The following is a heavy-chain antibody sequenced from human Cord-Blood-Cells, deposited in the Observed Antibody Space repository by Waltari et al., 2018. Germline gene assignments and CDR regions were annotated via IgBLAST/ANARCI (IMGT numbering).Heavy chain of an antibody. V-gene: IGHV4-34*01. Sequence: QVQLQQWGAGLLKPSETLSLTCAVYGGSFSGYYWSWIRQPPGKGLEWIGEINHSGRTNYNPSLKSRVTISVDTSKNQFSLKLSSVTAADTAVYYCARGLGRSFGVVIISFWFDPWGQGTLVTVSS. CDR2: INHSGRT. CDR1: GGSFSGYY. D-gene: IGHD3-3*01. J-gene: IGHJ5*02. CDR3: ARGLGRSFGVVIISFWFDP.